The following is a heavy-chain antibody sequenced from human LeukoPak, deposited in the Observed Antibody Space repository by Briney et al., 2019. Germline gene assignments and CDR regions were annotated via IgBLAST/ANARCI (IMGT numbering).Heavy chain of an antibody. CDR1: GYTFNV. J-gene: IGHJ5*02. Sequence: ASVKVSCKSSGYTFNVHWVRQAPGQRLEWMGWIHAGNGKTKYSQKFQGRVTFIWDTSATTAYMELSSLTSADTAICYCAGNSPGGSIAEGDWFDPWGQGTLVTVSS. CDR3: AGNSPGGSIAEGDWFDP. V-gene: IGHV1-3*01. CDR2: IHAGNGKT. D-gene: IGHD3-16*01.